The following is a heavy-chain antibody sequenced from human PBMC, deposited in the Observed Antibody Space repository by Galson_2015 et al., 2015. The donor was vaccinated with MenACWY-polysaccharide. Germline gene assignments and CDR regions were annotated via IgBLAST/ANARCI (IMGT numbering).Heavy chain of an antibody. D-gene: IGHD6-6*01. CDR1: GFTFSSYW. V-gene: IGHV3-74*01. CDR2: IISSGSST. J-gene: IGHJ4*02. CDR3: TRVSQYSATYGGY. Sequence: SLRLSCAASGFTFSSYWMHWVRQAPGKGLVWVSRIISSGSSTSYADSVKGRFTISRDNAKNMLHLQMNSLRGEDTAVYYCTRVSQYSATYGGYWGQGTLVTVSS.